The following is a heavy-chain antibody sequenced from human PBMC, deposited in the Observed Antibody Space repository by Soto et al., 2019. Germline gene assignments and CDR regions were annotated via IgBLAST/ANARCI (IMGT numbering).Heavy chain of an antibody. CDR2: INPSGGST. D-gene: IGHD6-13*01. CDR3: ARDPMVAAAGYYFDY. J-gene: IGHJ4*02. Sequence: GASVKVSCKASGYTFTSYYMHWVRQAPGQGLEWMGIINPSGGSTSYAQKFQGRVTMTRDTSTSTVYMELSSLRSEDTAVYYCARDPMVAAAGYYFDYWGQGTLVTSPQ. CDR1: GYTFTSYY. V-gene: IGHV1-46*01.